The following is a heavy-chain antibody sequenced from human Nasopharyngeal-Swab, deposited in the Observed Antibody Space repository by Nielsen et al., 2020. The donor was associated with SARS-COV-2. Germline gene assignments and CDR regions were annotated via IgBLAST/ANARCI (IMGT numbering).Heavy chain of an antibody. CDR3: ARVYYYYYYMDV. Sequence: SETLSLTCTVSGGSISSGDYYWSWIRQPPGKGLGWIGYIYYSGSTYYNPSLKSRVTISVDTSKNQFSLKLSSVTAADTAVYYCARVYYYYYYMDVWGKGTTVTVSS. CDR1: GGSISSGDYY. V-gene: IGHV4-30-4*01. CDR2: IYYSGST. J-gene: IGHJ6*03.